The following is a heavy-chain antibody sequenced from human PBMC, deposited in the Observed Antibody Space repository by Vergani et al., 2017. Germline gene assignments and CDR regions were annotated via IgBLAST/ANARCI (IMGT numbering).Heavy chain of an antibody. D-gene: IGHD3-3*02. CDR2: IYYSGST. CDR1: GDSISSSSYY. J-gene: IGHJ5*02. V-gene: IGHV4-39*01. Sequence: QLQLQESGPGLVKPSETLSLTCTVSGDSISSSSYYWGWIRQPPGKGLEWIGSIYYSGSTYYNPSLKSRVTMSVDTSKNQFSLKLTSVTAADTAVYYCARVSRRGWFDPWGQGTLVTVSS. CDR3: ARVSRRGWFDP.